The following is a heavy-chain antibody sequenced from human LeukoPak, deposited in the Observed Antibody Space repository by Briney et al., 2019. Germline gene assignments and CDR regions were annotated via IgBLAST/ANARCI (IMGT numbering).Heavy chain of an antibody. CDR1: GYSISSGYY. D-gene: IGHD7-27*01. CDR3: ASLTGDEVYFDN. V-gene: IGHV4-38-2*02. CDR2: IYYSGTT. J-gene: IGHJ4*02. Sequence: PSENLSLTCTVSGYSISSGYYWGWIRQPPGKGLEWIGSIYYSGTTYYNPSHKSRVSISVDTSKNQFSLKLNSVTAADTAVYYCASLTGDEVYFDNWGQGTLVTVSS.